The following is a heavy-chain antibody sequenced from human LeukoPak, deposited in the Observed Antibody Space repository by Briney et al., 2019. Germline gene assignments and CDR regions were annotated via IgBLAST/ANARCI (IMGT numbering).Heavy chain of an antibody. CDR2: IYYSGST. D-gene: IGHD4-17*01. J-gene: IGHJ3*02. Sequence: SETLSLTCTVSGGSISSSSYYWGWIRQPPGKGLEWIGSIYYSGSTYYNPSLKSRVTISVDTSKNQFSLKLSSVTAADTAVYYCARRRLRRDAFDIWGQGTMVTVSS. V-gene: IGHV4-39*07. CDR1: GGSISSSSYY. CDR3: ARRRLRRDAFDI.